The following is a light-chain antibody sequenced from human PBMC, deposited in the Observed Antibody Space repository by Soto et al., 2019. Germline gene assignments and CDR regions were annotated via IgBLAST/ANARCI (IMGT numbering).Light chain of an antibody. V-gene: IGKV1-39*01. CDR2: SAS. CDR3: QQSYSAPRT. Sequence: DIQMTQSPSSLPASVGDRVTITCRASQNIRSYLNWYQHKPGQAPKLLIYSASTLQSGVPARFSGSGSGIDFTLTISSLQPEDFATYYCQQSYSAPRTFGPGTKLDIK. J-gene: IGKJ3*01. CDR1: QNIRSY.